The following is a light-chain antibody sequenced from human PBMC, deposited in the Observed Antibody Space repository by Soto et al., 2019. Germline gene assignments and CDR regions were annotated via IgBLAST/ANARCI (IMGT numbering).Light chain of an antibody. Sequence: EIVLTQSPVTLSLSPGERATLSCRASQSISSSHLAWYQRKPGQAPRLLIYGASSRATGIPPRFSGSGSGTDFTLTISSLEPEDSAVYYCQQRHMWPITFGQGTRLEIK. V-gene: IGKV3D-20*02. CDR1: QSISSSH. J-gene: IGKJ5*01. CDR2: GAS. CDR3: QQRHMWPIT.